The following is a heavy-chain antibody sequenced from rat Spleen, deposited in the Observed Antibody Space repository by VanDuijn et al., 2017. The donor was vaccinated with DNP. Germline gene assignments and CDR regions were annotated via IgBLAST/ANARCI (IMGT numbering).Heavy chain of an antibody. D-gene: IGHD1-4*01. V-gene: IGHV1-43*01. CDR1: GYTFTTYY. J-gene: IGHJ2*01. Sequence: QVQLQQSGAELAKPGSSVMISCRASGYTFTTYYIGWIKQTTRQGLEFIGYINMGSGGPNYNEKFKGKATLTVDKSSSTAFMQLSSLTPDDSAVYYCARWGGPGYFDYWGQGVMVTVSS. CDR2: INMGSGGP. CDR3: ARWGGPGYFDY.